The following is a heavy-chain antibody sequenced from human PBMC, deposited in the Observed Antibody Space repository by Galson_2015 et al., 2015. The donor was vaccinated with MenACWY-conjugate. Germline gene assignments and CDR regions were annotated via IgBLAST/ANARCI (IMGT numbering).Heavy chain of an antibody. Sequence: SLRLSCAASGFTFSNYWMHWVRQAPGKGLEWVSRVNSDGTGTTYADSVKGRFIISRDNAKNTLYLQMNSLRAEDTAIYYCTKAAALYSTSSAFNWFDPWGQGALVTVSS. D-gene: IGHD6-6*01. CDR3: TKAAALYSTSSAFNWFDP. CDR1: GFTFSNYW. V-gene: IGHV3-74*01. CDR2: VNSDGTGT. J-gene: IGHJ5*02.